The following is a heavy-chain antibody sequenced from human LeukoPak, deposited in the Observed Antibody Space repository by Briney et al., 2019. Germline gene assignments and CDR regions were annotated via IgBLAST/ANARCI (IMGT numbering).Heavy chain of an antibody. J-gene: IGHJ3*02. V-gene: IGHV1-8*01. CDR1: GYTFTSYD. CDR3: ARDGVLRYFDWSFDHQHDAFDI. D-gene: IGHD3-9*01. CDR2: MNPNSGNT. Sequence: GASVKVSCKASGYTFTSYDINWVRQATGQGLEWMGWMNPNSGNTGYAQKFQGRVTMTRNTSISTAYMELSSLRSEDTAVYYCARDGVLRYFDWSFDHQHDAFDIWGQGTMVTVSS.